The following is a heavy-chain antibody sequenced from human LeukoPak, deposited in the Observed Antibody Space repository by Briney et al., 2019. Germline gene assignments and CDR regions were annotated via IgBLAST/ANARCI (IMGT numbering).Heavy chain of an antibody. CDR1: GGSISSSSYY. CDR3: ARDPVEDY. J-gene: IGHJ4*02. Sequence: SSETLSLTCTVSGGSISSSSYYWGWIRQPPGKGLEWIGSIYYSGSTYYNPSLKSRVTISVDTSKNQFSLKLSSVTAADTAVYYCARDPVEDYWGQGTLVTVPS. V-gene: IGHV4-39*07. CDR2: IYYSGST. D-gene: IGHD5-24*01.